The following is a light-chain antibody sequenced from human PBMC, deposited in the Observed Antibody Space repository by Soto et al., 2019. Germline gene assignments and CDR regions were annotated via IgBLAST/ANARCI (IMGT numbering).Light chain of an antibody. J-gene: IGLJ2*01. V-gene: IGLV1-40*01. CDR3: QSYDSSLSGSGVV. CDR1: SSNIGAGYD. Sequence: QAVVTQPPSVSGAPGQRVTISCTGSSSNIGAGYDVHWYQQLPGTAPKLLIYGNSNRPSGVPDRFSGSKSGTSAPLAITGLQAEDEADYYCQSYDSSLSGSGVVFGGGTKLTVL. CDR2: GNS.